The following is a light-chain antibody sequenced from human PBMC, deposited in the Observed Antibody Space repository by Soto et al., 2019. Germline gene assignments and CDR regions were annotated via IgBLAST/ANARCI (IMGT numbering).Light chain of an antibody. Sequence: QSALTQPASVSGSPGQSITISCTGTSSDDGGDNYVSWYQQYPGKAPKLMIYDVSNRPSGVSIRFSGSKSDNTASLTISGLQAEDEADYYCSSYTSSSTYVFGTGTKVTVL. CDR1: SSDDGGDNY. V-gene: IGLV2-14*03. J-gene: IGLJ1*01. CDR3: SSYTSSSTYV. CDR2: DVS.